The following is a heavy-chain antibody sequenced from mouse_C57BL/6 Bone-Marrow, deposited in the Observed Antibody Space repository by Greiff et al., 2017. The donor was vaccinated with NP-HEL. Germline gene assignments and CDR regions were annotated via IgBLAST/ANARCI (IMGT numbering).Heavy chain of an antibody. CDR1: GYTFTDYY. CDR3: ARGDYDPYFDY. Sequence: QVQLKESGAELVRPGASVKLSCKASGYTFTDYYINWVKQRPGQGLEWIARIYPGSGNTYYNEKFKGKATLTAEKSSSTAYMQLSSLTSEDSAVYFCARGDYDPYFDYWGQGTTLTVSS. V-gene: IGHV1-76*01. D-gene: IGHD2-4*01. CDR2: IYPGSGNT. J-gene: IGHJ2*01.